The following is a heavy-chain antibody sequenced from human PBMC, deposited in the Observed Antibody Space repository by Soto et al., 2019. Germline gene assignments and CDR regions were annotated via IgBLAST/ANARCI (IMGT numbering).Heavy chain of an antibody. CDR3: ARVEIFGVVIMANAFDI. Sequence: ASVKVSCKASGYTFTSYGISWVRQAPGRGLEWMGWISAYNGNTNYAQKLQGRVTMTTDTSTSTAYMELRSLRSDDTAVYYCARVEIFGVVIMANAFDIWGQGTMVTVSS. J-gene: IGHJ3*02. D-gene: IGHD3-3*01. CDR1: GYTFTSYG. CDR2: ISAYNGNT. V-gene: IGHV1-18*01.